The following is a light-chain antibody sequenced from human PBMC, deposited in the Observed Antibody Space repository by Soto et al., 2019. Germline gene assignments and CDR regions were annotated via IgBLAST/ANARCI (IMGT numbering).Light chain of an antibody. J-gene: IGKJ5*01. CDR3: QQYNIWRSIT. CDR1: QSVRNK. CDR2: DTS. Sequence: EILVTQSPATLSVSPGERATLSCMVSQSVRNKVAWYQHKPGQTPRVIIYDTSTRAAGIPARFSGSGYGTYFTLTISSLQSEDFAVYYCQQYNIWRSITSGQGTRLEIK. V-gene: IGKV3-15*01.